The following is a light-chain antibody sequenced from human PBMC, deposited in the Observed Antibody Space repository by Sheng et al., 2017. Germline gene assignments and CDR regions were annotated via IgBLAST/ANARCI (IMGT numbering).Light chain of an antibody. CDR2: DTS. CDR1: QSISNY. J-gene: IGKJ4*01. Sequence: DIQMTQFPSSLSASVGDTVTITCRASQSISNYLNWYQQTPGEAPKLLIYDTSTLQSWVPSRFSGSGSETDFTLTINNLQPEDIATYFCQQSFTTPALTFGGGPRLTSN. CDR3: QQSFTTPALT. V-gene: IGKV1-39*01.